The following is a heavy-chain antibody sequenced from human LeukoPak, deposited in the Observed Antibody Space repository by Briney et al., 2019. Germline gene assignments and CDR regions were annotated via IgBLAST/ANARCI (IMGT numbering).Heavy chain of an antibody. CDR3: ARCSFLIAARHCAFDI. V-gene: IGHV4-59*01. CDR1: GGSISSYY. Sequence: KPSETLSLTCTVSGGSISSYYWSWIRQPPGKGLEWIGYIYYSGSTNYNPSLKSRVTISVDTSKNQFSLKLSSVTAADTAVYYCARCSFLIAARHCAFDIWGQGTMVTVSS. J-gene: IGHJ3*02. CDR2: IYYSGST. D-gene: IGHD6-6*01.